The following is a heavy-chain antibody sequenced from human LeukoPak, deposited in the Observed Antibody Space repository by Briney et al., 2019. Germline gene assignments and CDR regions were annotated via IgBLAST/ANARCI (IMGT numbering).Heavy chain of an antibody. V-gene: IGHV1-18*01. CDR2: ISAYNGNT. Sequence: ASVKVSCKASGYTFTSYGISWVRQAPGQGLEWMGWISAYNGNTNYAQKPQGRVTMTTDTSTSTAYMELRSLRSDDTAVYYCARENYDRENYYYGMDVWGQGTTVTVSS. D-gene: IGHD3-3*01. J-gene: IGHJ6*02. CDR1: GYTFTSYG. CDR3: ARENYDRENYYYGMDV.